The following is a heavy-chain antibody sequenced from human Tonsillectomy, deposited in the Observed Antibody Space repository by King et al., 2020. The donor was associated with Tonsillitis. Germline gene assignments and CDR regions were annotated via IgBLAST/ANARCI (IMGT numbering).Heavy chain of an antibody. D-gene: IGHD3-22*01. CDR3: AKQEGATYYYDSSCYYSLDY. Sequence: VQLVESGGGLVQPGRSLRLSCAASGFTFDDYAMHWVRQAPGKGLEWVSGISWNGGSIGFAGSVKGRFTISRDNAKNSLFLQMNSLRGEDTALYYCAKQEGATYYYDSSCYYSLDYWGQGTLVTVSS. CDR1: GFTFDDYA. V-gene: IGHV3-9*01. CDR2: ISWNGGSI. J-gene: IGHJ4*02.